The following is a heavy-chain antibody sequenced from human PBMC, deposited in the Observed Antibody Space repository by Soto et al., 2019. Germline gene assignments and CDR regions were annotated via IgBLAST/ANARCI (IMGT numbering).Heavy chain of an antibody. Sequence: SLRLSCAGSGFTFSSYSMNWVRQAPGKGLEWVSAISGSGGSTYYADSVKGRFTISRDNSKNTLYLQMNSLRAEDTAVYYCAKERLSAVAGRDAFDIWGQGTMVTVSS. CDR3: AKERLSAVAGRDAFDI. V-gene: IGHV3-23*01. J-gene: IGHJ3*02. D-gene: IGHD6-19*01. CDR2: ISGSGGST. CDR1: GFTFSSYS.